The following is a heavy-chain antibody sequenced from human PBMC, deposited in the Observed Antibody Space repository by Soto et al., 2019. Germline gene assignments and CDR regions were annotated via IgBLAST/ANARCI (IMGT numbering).Heavy chain of an antibody. CDR3: ARDQRPSGLGP. CDR2: INAYNGNT. CDR1: GYTFNTYG. Sequence: QIRLVQSGAAVKKPGASVKVSCKTSGYTFNTYGITWVRQAPGQGLEWMGWINAYNGNTNYAQRLQGRVTMTTDTSTSTAYMELRSPRSDDTAVYYCARDQRPSGLGPWGQGTLVTVSS. J-gene: IGHJ5*02. V-gene: IGHV1-18*01.